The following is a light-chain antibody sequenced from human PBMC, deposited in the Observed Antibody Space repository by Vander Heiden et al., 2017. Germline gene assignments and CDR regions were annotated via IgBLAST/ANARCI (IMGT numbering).Light chain of an antibody. CDR1: SRDVGIYNS. CDR2: DDT. CDR3: MSFIGGNSYV. J-gene: IGLJ1*01. V-gene: IGLV2-14*03. Sequence: QSALTQPAYVSGSPGQSIPISCTGTSRDVGIYNSVSWYQQHPGKAPKLMIYDDTSRPSGVSNRFYGSKSGNTASLSISGLQAEDEADYYCMSFIGGNSYVFGPGTKVTVL.